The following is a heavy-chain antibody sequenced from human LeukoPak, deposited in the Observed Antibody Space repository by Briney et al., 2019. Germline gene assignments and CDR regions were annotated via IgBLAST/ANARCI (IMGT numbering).Heavy chain of an antibody. CDR1: GYTFTGYY. D-gene: IGHD3-9*01. CDR3: AKADGLYRYDISTAYYNRAFDY. J-gene: IGHJ4*02. CDR2: INPNSGGT. Sequence: ASVKVSCKASGYTFTGYYMHWVRQAPGQGLEWMGWINPNSGGTNYAQKFQGRVTMTRDTSISTAYMELSRLRSDDTAVYYCAKADGLYRYDISTAYYNRAFDYWGQGTLVTVSS. V-gene: IGHV1-2*02.